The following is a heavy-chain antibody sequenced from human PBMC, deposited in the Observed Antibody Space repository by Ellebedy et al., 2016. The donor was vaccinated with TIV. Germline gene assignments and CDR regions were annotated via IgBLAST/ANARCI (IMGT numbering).Heavy chain of an antibody. CDR2: IYYSGNT. J-gene: IGHJ6*02. V-gene: IGHV4-39*01. CDR3: ARESTGWYNSVYYYYYGIDV. CDR1: GGPISTTSYS. Sequence: MPSETLSLTCTVSGGPISTTSYSWGSSRKPPGKGLDWIGKIYYSGNTYYDPSLKSRVTISLDTSKKQFSLKLSPLTAADTAVYYCARESTGWYNSVYYYYYGIDVWGQGTTVTVS. D-gene: IGHD6-19*01.